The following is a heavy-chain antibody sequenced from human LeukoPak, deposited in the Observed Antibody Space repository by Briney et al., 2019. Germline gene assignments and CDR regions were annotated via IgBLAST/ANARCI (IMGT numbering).Heavy chain of an antibody. CDR2: ISYDGSNK. CDR3: ARVYYDYVWGSYRYGDYMDV. Sequence: GGYLRLSCAASGFTFSSYAMHWVRQAPGKGLEWVAVISYDGSNKYYADSVKGRFTISRDNSKNTLYLQMNCLRAEDTAVYYCARVYYDYVWGSYRYGDYMDVWGKGTTVTVSS. CDR1: GFTFSSYA. D-gene: IGHD3-16*02. V-gene: IGHV3-30*04. J-gene: IGHJ6*03.